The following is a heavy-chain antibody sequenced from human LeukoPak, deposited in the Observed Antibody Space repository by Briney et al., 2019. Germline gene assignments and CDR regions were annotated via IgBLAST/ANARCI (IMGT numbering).Heavy chain of an antibody. CDR3: ASWGAVANVFDI. J-gene: IGHJ3*02. D-gene: IGHD6-19*01. Sequence: GGSLRLSCAASGSILSSYWSHWVRQAQGKGLVWVSRINSDVSTTTYADSVKGRLTTSRDNPKNTPYLQMNSQRAEDTSVYYGASWGAVANVFDIWRLGTMVSV. CDR2: INSDVSTT. CDR1: GSILSSYW. V-gene: IGHV3-74*01.